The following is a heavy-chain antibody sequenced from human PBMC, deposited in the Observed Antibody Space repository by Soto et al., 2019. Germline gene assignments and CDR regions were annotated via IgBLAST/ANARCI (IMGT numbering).Heavy chain of an antibody. J-gene: IGHJ4*02. V-gene: IGHV3-48*03. CDR3: AKDMDPITMIVVAGFDY. Sequence: GGSLRLSCAASGFTFSSYEMNWVRQAPGKGLEWVSYISSSGSTIYYADSVKGRFTISRDNAKNSLYLQMNSLRAEDTALYYCAKDMDPITMIVVAGFDYWGQGTLVTVSS. D-gene: IGHD3-22*01. CDR2: ISSSGSTI. CDR1: GFTFSSYE.